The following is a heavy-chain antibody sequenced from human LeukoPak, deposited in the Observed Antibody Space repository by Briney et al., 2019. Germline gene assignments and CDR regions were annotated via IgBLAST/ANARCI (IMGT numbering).Heavy chain of an antibody. D-gene: IGHD2-2*01. CDR1: GGSFSGHY. CDR3: ARKAWDIVVVPAATNWFDP. V-gene: IGHV4-34*01. Sequence: SETLSLTCAVYGGSFSGHYWSWIRHPPGKGLEWIGEINHSGSTNYNPSLKSRVTISVDTSKNQFSLKLSSVTSADTAVYYCARKAWDIVVVPAATNWFDPWGQGTLVTVSS. CDR2: INHSGST. J-gene: IGHJ5*02.